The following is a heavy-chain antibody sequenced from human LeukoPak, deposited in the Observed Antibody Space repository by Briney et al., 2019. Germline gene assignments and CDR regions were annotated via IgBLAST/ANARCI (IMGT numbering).Heavy chain of an antibody. D-gene: IGHD6-19*01. CDR3: AREYSSGWYVAFDY. CDR1: GYTFTSYG. Sequence: ASVKVSCKASGYTFTSYGISWVRQARGQGLEWMGWISAYNGNTNYAQKLQGRVTMTTDTSTSTAYMELRSLRSDDTAVYYCAREYSSGWYVAFDYWGQGTLVTVSS. J-gene: IGHJ4*02. CDR2: ISAYNGNT. V-gene: IGHV1-18*01.